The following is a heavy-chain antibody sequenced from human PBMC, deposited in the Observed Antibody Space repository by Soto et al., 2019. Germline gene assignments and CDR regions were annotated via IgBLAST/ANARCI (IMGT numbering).Heavy chain of an antibody. CDR3: ASADIPDYGDYYFDY. J-gene: IGHJ4*02. V-gene: IGHV4-59*01. Sequence: SETLSLTCTVSGGSISSYYWSWIRRPPGKGLEWIGYIYYSGSTNYNPSLKSRVTISVDTCKNQFSLKLSSVTAASTAVYYCASADIPDYGDYYFDYWGQGTLVTVSS. CDR1: GGSISSYY. CDR2: IYYSGST. D-gene: IGHD4-17*01.